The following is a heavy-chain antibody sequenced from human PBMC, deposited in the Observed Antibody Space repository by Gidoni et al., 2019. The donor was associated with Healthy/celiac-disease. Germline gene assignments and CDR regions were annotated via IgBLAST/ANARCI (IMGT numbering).Heavy chain of an antibody. Sequence: EVQLVESGGGLVQPGRSLRLSCTASGFTFGDYAMSWVRQAPGKGLEWVGFIRSKAYGGTTEYAASVKGRFTISRDDSKSIAYLQMNSLKTEDTAVYYCTRDSQRGPSPTFDYWGQGTLVTVSS. CDR3: TRDSQRGPSPTFDY. J-gene: IGHJ4*02. V-gene: IGHV3-49*04. CDR2: IRSKAYGGTT. CDR1: GFTFGDYA. D-gene: IGHD3-10*01.